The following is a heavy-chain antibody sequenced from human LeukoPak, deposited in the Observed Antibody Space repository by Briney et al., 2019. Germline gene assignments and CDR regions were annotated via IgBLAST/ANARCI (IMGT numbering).Heavy chain of an antibody. D-gene: IGHD1-26*01. CDR3: ARDGGYSGSYPEWFDP. Sequence: SETLSLTCTVSGGSISSYYWSWIRQPAGKGLEWIGRIYTSGSTNYNPSLKSRVTMSVDTSKNQFSLKLSSVTAADTAVYYCARDGGYSGSYPEWFDPWGQGTLVTVSS. J-gene: IGHJ5*02. CDR1: GGSISSYY. V-gene: IGHV4-4*07. CDR2: IYTSGST.